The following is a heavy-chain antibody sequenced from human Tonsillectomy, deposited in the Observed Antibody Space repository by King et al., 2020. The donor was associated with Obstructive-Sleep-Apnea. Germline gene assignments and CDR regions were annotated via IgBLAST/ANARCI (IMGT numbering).Heavy chain of an antibody. J-gene: IGHJ2*01. CDR3: ARLRVAQGDFPL. D-gene: IGHD2-15*01. Sequence: VQLVESGGGGVQPGRSLRLSCAASGFTFSTYAWHWVRQAPGMGLEWVAGISLDGKNKEYADSVRGRFTISRDNSKYTLYLQMNRLRVEDTALYYCARLRVAQGDFPLWGRGTLVAVSS. CDR2: ISLDGKNK. CDR1: GFTFSTYA. V-gene: IGHV3-30*04.